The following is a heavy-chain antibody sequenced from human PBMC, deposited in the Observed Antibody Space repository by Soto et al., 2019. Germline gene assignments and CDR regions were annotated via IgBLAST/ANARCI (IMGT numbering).Heavy chain of an antibody. J-gene: IGHJ5*02. CDR3: ARDHEEPLWSGYYGFDP. Sequence: ASVKVSCKASGYTFTSYGSSWVRQAPGQGLEWMGWISAYNGNTNYAQKLQGRVTMTTDTSTSTAYMELRSLRSDDTAVYYCARDHEEPLWSGYYGFDPWGQGTLVTVSS. CDR2: ISAYNGNT. V-gene: IGHV1-18*01. D-gene: IGHD3-3*01. CDR1: GYTFTSYG.